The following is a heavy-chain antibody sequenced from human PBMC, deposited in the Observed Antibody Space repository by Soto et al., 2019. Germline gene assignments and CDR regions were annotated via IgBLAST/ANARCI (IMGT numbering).Heavy chain of an antibody. Sequence: EVEIVESGGGLVQPGGSLRLSCAASGFTFSDHYMDWVRQAPGKGLEWVARIRNKANSYSTKYAASVNGRFSISRDDSAELVHLEMGRLRTDETAASYCVRVALGTTRRSFDYWAQGVLVPVSS. V-gene: IGHV3-72*01. CDR1: GFTFSDHY. J-gene: IGHJ4*02. CDR2: IRNKANSYST. CDR3: VRVALGTTRRSFDY. D-gene: IGHD7-27*01.